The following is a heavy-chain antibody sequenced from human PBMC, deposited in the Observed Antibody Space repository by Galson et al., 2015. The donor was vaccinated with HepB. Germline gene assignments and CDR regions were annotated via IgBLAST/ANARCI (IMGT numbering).Heavy chain of an antibody. D-gene: IGHD6-6*01. CDR3: ARRFRAARPRYYYYMDV. CDR2: MNPNSGNT. CDR1: GYTFTSYD. V-gene: IGHV1-8*01. Sequence: SVKVSCKASGYTFTSYDINWVRQATGQGLEWMGWMNPNSGNTGYAQKFQGRVTMTRNTSISTAYMELSSLRSEDTAVYYCARRFRAARPRYYYYMDVWGKGTTVTVSS. J-gene: IGHJ6*03.